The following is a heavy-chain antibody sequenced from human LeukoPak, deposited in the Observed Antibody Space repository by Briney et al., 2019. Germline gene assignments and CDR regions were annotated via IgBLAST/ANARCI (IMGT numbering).Heavy chain of an antibody. D-gene: IGHD6-19*01. Sequence: SETLSLTCTVSGGSISSHYWGWIRQPPGKGLEWIGSIYYSGSTYYNPSLKSRVTISVDTSKNQFSLKLSSVTAADTAVYYCARGVSSGWYGWNYYYYMDVWGKGTTVTVSS. CDR1: GGSISSHY. CDR3: ARGVSSGWYGWNYYYYMDV. J-gene: IGHJ6*03. V-gene: IGHV4-39*07. CDR2: IYYSGST.